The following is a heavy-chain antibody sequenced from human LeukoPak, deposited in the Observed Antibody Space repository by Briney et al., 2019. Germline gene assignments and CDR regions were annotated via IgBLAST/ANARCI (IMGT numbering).Heavy chain of an antibody. V-gene: IGHV3-23*01. CDR1: GFTFSSYA. J-gene: IGHJ4*02. CDR3: AKDKVYDSSGYFDY. Sequence: GGSPRLSCAASGFTFSSYAMSWVRQAPGKGLEWVSAISGSGGSTYYADSVKGRFTISRDNSKNTLYLQMNSLRAEDTAVYYCAKDKVYDSSGYFDYWGQGTLVTVSS. CDR2: ISGSGGST. D-gene: IGHD3-22*01.